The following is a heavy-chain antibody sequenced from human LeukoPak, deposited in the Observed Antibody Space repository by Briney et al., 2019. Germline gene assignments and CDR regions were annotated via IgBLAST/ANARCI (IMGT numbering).Heavy chain of an antibody. CDR1: GCTFTNYD. Sequence: ASVKVSCKASGCTFTNYDIYWVRQATGRGLEWMGWMSTNSGNTIYAQMFQGRVTMSRNTSINTAYMELSTLRSEDTAVYHRARASSGRYYFDYWGQGTLVTVSS. D-gene: IGHD2-15*01. V-gene: IGHV1-8*01. CDR3: ARASSGRYYFDY. CDR2: MSTNSGNT. J-gene: IGHJ4*02.